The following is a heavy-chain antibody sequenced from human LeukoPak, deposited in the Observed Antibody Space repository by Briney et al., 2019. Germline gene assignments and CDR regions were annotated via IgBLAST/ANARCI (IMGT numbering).Heavy chain of an antibody. CDR3: ARNGVGDATAEYFQH. V-gene: IGHV1-18*01. CDR1: GYTFTIYG. D-gene: IGHD2-2*01. CDR2: ISAYNGNT. J-gene: IGHJ1*01. Sequence: GASVTVSCKASGYTFTIYGISWVRQAPGQGLEWMGWISAYNGNTNYAQKLQGRVTMTTDTSTSTAYMELRSLRSDDTAVYYCARNGVGDATAEYFQHWGQGTLVTVSS.